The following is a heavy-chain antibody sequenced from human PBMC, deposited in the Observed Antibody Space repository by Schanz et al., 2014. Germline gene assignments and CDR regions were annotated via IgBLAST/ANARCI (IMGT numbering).Heavy chain of an antibody. D-gene: IGHD6-19*01. Sequence: QVQLVQSGAEVMKPGSSVKVSCKASGGTFSSYTINWVRQAPGQGLEWMGRIIPILGITNVAQTFQDRVTITADKSTSTAYMELSSVRSEDTAVYYCARGLGDERWLDLNEAFDIWGQGTMVTVSS. CDR2: IIPILGIT. J-gene: IGHJ3*02. CDR1: GGTFSSYT. CDR3: ARGLGDERWLDLNEAFDI. V-gene: IGHV1-69*02.